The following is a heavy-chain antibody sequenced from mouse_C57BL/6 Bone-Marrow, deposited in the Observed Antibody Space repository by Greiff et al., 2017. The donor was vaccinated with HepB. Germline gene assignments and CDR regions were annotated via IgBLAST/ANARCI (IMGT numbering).Heavy chain of an antibody. CDR2: IDPGDGYT. Sequence: QVQLQQSGAELVKPGASVKISCKASGYAFSSYWMNWVKQRPGKGLEWIGQIDPGDGYTNYNGKFKGKATLTADNASSTAYLQLSSLTSEDASVYFGARGRNTTGGDLFDYWGQGTTLTVSS. CDR3: ARGRNTTGGDLFDY. V-gene: IGHV1-80*01. CDR1: GYAFSSYW. D-gene: IGHD1-1*01. J-gene: IGHJ2*01.